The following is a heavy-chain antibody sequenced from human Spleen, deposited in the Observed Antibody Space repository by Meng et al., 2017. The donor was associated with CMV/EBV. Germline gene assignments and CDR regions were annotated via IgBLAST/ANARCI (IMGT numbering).Heavy chain of an antibody. CDR1: GFTFRSYS. V-gene: IGHV3-21*05. CDR3: ARDGAIFGVVIISPGGRFDY. Sequence: GGSLRLSCAASGFTFRSYSMNWIRQAPGKGPEWVSFIDRSSSYMYYADSVKGRFTISRDNAKNALYLQMNSLRVEDTAVYYCARDGAIFGVVIISPGGRFDYWGQGTLVTVSS. D-gene: IGHD3-3*01. CDR2: IDRSSSYM. J-gene: IGHJ4*02.